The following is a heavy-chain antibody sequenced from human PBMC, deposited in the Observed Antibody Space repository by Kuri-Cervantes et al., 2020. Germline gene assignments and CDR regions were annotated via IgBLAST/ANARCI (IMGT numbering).Heavy chain of an antibody. CDR1: GGSISSSNYY. D-gene: IGHD2-15*01. Sequence: SETLSLTCTVSGGSISSSNYYWGCIRQPPGKGLEWIGSIYYSGRTYYNPPLKSRVTISVDTSKIQFPLKLSSVTAADTAVYYCARGQRDCSGGSCYLRGYYYYMDVWGKGTTVTVSS. CDR2: IYYSGRT. CDR3: ARGQRDCSGGSCYLRGYYYYMDV. V-gene: IGHV4-39*06. J-gene: IGHJ6*03.